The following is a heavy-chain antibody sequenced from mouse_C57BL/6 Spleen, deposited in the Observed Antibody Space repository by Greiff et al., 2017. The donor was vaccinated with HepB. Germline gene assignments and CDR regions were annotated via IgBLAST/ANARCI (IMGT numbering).Heavy chain of an antibody. D-gene: IGHD2-1*01. CDR2: IDPSDSYT. J-gene: IGHJ4*01. V-gene: IGHV1-50*01. CDR3: ARRYYYGNDYAMDY. CDR1: GYTFTSYW. Sequence: QVQLQQPGAELVKPGASVKLSCKASGYTFTSYWMQWVKQRPGQGLEWIGEIDPSDSYTNYNQKFKGKATLTVDTSSSTAYMQLSSLTSEDSAVYYCARRYYYGNDYAMDYWGQGTSVTVSS.